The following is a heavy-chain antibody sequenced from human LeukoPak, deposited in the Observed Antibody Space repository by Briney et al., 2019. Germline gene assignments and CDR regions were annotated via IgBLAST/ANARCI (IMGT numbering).Heavy chain of an antibody. CDR1: GFTFSRYW. Sequence: GGSLRLSCAASGFTFSRYWMHWVRQAPGKGLVWVSRLNGDGSGTSHADSVQGRFTISRDNAKNTLYLQMNSLRAEDTAVYYCARGIGYDPLWGQGTLVTVSS. J-gene: IGHJ4*02. V-gene: IGHV3-74*01. D-gene: IGHD5-12*01. CDR3: ARGIGYDPL. CDR2: LNGDGSGT.